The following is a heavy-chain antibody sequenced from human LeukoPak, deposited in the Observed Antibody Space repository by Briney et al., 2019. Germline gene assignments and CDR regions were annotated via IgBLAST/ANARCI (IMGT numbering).Heavy chain of an antibody. Sequence: GGSLRLSCAASGFTFSDYYMSWIRQAPGKGLEWVSYISSSGSTIYYADSVKGRFTISRDNAKNSLYLQMNSLRAEDTAVYYCARDADDFCSGYYLFDYWGQGTLVTVSS. CDR1: GFTFSDYY. J-gene: IGHJ4*02. V-gene: IGHV3-11*04. D-gene: IGHD3-3*01. CDR2: ISSSGSTI. CDR3: ARDADDFCSGYYLFDY.